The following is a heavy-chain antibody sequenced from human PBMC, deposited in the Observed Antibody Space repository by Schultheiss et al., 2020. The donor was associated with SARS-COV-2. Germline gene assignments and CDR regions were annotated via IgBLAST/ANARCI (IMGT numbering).Heavy chain of an antibody. D-gene: IGHD6-19*01. V-gene: IGHV3-30*03. CDR3: AREAVAGTVDY. Sequence: GESLKISCAASGFTFSSYGMHWVRQAPGKGLEWVAVISYDGSNKYYADSVKGRFTISRDNSKNTLYLQMNSLRAEDTAVYYCAREAVAGTVDYWGQGTLVTVSS. J-gene: IGHJ4*02. CDR2: ISYDGSNK. CDR1: GFTFSSYG.